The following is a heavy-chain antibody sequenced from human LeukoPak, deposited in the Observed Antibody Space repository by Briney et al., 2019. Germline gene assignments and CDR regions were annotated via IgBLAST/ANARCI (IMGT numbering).Heavy chain of an antibody. CDR3: ARDQGGDYYFDY. CDR1: GGSLSGYY. J-gene: IGHJ4*02. V-gene: IGHV4-34*01. Sequence: PSETLSLTCAVYGGSLSGYYWSWTRQPPGKGLEWIGEINYGGSTNYNPSLKSRVTISVDTSKNQFSLKLNSVTAADTAVYYCARDQGGDYYFDYWGQGTLVTVSS. CDR2: INYGGST. D-gene: IGHD2-21*01.